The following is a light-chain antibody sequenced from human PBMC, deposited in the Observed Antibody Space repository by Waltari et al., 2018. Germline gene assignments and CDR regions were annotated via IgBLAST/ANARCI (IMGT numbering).Light chain of an antibody. CDR2: KTS. V-gene: IGKV1-5*03. CDR3: QHYNSYSPWT. CDR1: QSISDW. J-gene: IGKJ1*01. Sequence: DIQMTQSPPTLSASVGDRVTITCRASQSISDWLAWYQQNPGKAPELLIYKTSILESGVPSRFSGSGSGTEFTLTITSLQPDDFATYFCQHYNSYSPWTFGQGTKVEIK.